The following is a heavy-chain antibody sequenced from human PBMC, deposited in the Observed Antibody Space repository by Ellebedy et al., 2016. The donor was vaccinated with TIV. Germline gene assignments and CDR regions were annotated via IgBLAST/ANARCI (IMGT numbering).Heavy chain of an antibody. CDR1: GYTFIDYG. J-gene: IGHJ6*02. Sequence: AASVKVSCKSSGYTFIDYGIRWVRQAPGQGLDWMGWVSAYSGNTNYADNLQGRVTMTTDTSTDTAYMELRSLRSDEMAVYYCAQYSGSGTYYRNGMDVWGQGTTVTVSS. CDR2: VSAYSGNT. CDR3: AQYSGSGTYYRNGMDV. V-gene: IGHV1-18*03. D-gene: IGHD3-10*01.